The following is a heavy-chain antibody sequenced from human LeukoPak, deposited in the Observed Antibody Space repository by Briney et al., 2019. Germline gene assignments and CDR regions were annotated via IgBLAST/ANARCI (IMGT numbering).Heavy chain of an antibody. J-gene: IGHJ4*02. Sequence: SETLSLTCTVSGGSISSSSYYWGWIRQPPGKGLEWIGSIYYSGSTYYNPSLKSRVTISVDTSKNQFSLKLRSATAADTAVYYWARHGRIAVAGPYLYFYSWGQGTLVTVSS. D-gene: IGHD6-19*01. V-gene: IGHV4-39*01. CDR3: ARHGRIAVAGPYLYFYS. CDR2: IYYSGST. CDR1: GGSISSSSYY.